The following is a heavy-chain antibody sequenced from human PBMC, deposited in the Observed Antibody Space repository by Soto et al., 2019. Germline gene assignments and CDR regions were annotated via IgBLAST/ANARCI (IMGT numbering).Heavy chain of an antibody. CDR1: GVTFISYT. D-gene: IGHD2-8*02. CDR2: ISGSGGSP. CDR3: AKARCTGNSCYVPDY. J-gene: IGHJ4*01. Sequence: GGSLRLSCAASGVTFISYTMALVRQATGKGLEWVSSISGSGGSPSYADSVQGRFTISRDNSRNTIPLQMNSLRAEDTATYYCAKARCTGNSCYVPDYWGHGSLLTVSS. V-gene: IGHV3-23*01.